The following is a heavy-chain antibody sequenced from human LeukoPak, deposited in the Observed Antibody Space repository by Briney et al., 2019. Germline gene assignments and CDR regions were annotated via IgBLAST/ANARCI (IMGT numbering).Heavy chain of an antibody. CDR3: ASTQRGDYFDY. CDR1: GFTVSSNY. J-gene: IGHJ4*02. Sequence: GGSLRLSCAASGFTVSSNYMSWVRQAPGKGLEWVSVIYSGGSTYYADSVKGRFTISRDNSKNTLYLQMNSLRAEDTAVYYCASTQRGDYFDYWGQGTLVTVSS. V-gene: IGHV3-66*01. D-gene: IGHD2-15*01. CDR2: IYSGGST.